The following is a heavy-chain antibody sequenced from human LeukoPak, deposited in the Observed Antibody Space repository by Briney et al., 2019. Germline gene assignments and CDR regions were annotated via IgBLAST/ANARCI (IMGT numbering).Heavy chain of an antibody. CDR3: TRDLPAPSLVRGIIIYGLIDY. D-gene: IGHD3-10*01. Sequence: PGGSLRLSCEASGFTFSTISMNWVRQAPGKGLERVSSISPDGETIYHADSVKGRFTTSRDNAKSSLYLQMSSLRAEDTALYYCTRDLPAPSLVRGIIIYGLIDYWGQGTLVAVSS. CDR2: ISPDGETI. V-gene: IGHV3-21*06. CDR1: GFTFSTIS. J-gene: IGHJ4*02.